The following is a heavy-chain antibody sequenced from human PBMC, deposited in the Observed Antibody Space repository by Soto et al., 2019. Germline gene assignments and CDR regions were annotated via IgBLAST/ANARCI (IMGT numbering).Heavy chain of an antibody. CDR2: ISSNGGST. D-gene: IGHD2-15*01. Sequence: GGSLRLSCSASGFTFSSYAMHWVRQAPGKGLEYVSAISSNGGSTYYADSVRGRFTISRDSSKNTLYLQMNSLRAEDTAVYHCASDRGSWDDGGAFFDYWGQGILVTVSS. CDR1: GFTFSSYA. CDR3: ASDRGSWDDGGAFFDY. J-gene: IGHJ4*02. V-gene: IGHV3-64*04.